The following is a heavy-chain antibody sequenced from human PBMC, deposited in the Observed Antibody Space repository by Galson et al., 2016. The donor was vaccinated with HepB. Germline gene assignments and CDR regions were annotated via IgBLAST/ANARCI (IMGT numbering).Heavy chain of an antibody. CDR3: TTGTTGTVS. D-gene: IGHD1-1*01. V-gene: IGHV3-15*01. J-gene: IGHJ4*02. Sequence: RIKSKKDGETTDYAAPVKGRFTMSRDDSKNTLYMEMNSLKSEDTAVYYCTTGTTGTVSWGQGTLVTVSA. CDR2: IKSKKDGETT.